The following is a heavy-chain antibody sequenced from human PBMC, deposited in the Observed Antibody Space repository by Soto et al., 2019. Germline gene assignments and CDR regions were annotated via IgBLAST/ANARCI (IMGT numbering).Heavy chain of an antibody. D-gene: IGHD3-3*01. CDR2: ISYDGRNK. Sequence: GGSLRLSCAASGFTFSSYAMHWVRQAPGKGLEWVAVISYDGRNKYYADSVKGRFTISRDNSKNTLYLQMNSLRAEDTAVYYCARDLIFGVISMDVWGQGTTVTVSS. V-gene: IGHV3-30-3*01. CDR3: ARDLIFGVISMDV. CDR1: GFTFSSYA. J-gene: IGHJ6*02.